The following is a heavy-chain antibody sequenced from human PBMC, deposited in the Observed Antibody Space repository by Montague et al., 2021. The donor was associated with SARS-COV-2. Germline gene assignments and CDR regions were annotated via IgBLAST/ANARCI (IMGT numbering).Heavy chain of an antibody. Sequence: SETLSLTCSVSGGSISSINYYWGWIRQPPGKGLEWIGSIYYSGSTYYNPSLKSRVAISVDTSKNQFSLILRSMTAADTAVFYCAREGFSSGYYETWGQGTLVTVSS. V-gene: IGHV4-39*02. J-gene: IGHJ5*02. CDR1: GGSISSINYY. CDR2: IYYSGST. D-gene: IGHD3-22*01. CDR3: AREGFSSGYYET.